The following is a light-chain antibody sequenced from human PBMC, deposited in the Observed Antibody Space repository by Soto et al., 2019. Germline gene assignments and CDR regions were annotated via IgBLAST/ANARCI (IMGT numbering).Light chain of an antibody. CDR1: SSDVGGQNA. CDR2: DVS. J-gene: IGLJ2*01. V-gene: IGLV2-23*02. CDR3: CSYAGSSTVV. Sequence: QSVLTQPASVSGSPGQSITISCTGTSSDVGGQNAVSWYQQHPGKAPKFMIYDVSKRPSGVSSRFSGSKSGNTASLTISRIQDEDEADYYCCSYAGSSTVVFGGGTKLTVL.